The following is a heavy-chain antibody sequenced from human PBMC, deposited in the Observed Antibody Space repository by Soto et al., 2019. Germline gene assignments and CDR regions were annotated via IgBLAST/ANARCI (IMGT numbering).Heavy chain of an antibody. J-gene: IGHJ4*02. CDR2: ISGSGGST. Sequence: PGGSLRLSCAASGFTFSSYAMSWVRQAPGKGLEWVSAISGSGGSTYYADSVKGRFTISRDNSKNTLYLQMNSLRAEDTAVYYCAKDVVNYYDSSGFLYWGQGTLVTVSS. V-gene: IGHV3-23*01. CDR3: AKDVVNYYDSSGFLY. D-gene: IGHD3-22*01. CDR1: GFTFSSYA.